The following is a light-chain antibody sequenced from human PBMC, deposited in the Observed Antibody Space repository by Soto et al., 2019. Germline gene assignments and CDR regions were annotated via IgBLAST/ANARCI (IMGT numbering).Light chain of an antibody. CDR1: QSVLFNSKNKNY. CDR3: QQYYNTPLT. V-gene: IGKV4-1*01. CDR2: WAS. J-gene: IGKJ4*01. Sequence: DIVMTQSPDSLAVSLGERATINCKSSQSVLFNSKNKNYLAWYQQKPGQPPKLLIYWASTRESGVPDRFSGSGSATDFTLTISRLQAEDVEVYYCQQYYNTPLTLGGGTKVDIK.